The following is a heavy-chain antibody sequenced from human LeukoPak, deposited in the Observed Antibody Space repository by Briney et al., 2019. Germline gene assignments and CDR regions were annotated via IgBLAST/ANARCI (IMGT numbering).Heavy chain of an antibody. CDR2: INHSGST. CDR3: ARVWAYNWFDP. Sequence: PSGTLPLTCAVYGGSFSGYYWSWIRQPPGKGLEWIGEINHSGSTNYNPSLKSRVTISVDTSKNQFSLKLSSVTAADTAVYYCARVWAYNWFDPWGQGTLVTVSS. J-gene: IGHJ5*02. V-gene: IGHV4-34*01. D-gene: IGHD1-26*01. CDR1: GGSFSGYY.